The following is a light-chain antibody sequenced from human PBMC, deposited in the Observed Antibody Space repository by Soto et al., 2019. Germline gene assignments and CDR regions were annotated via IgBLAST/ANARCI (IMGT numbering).Light chain of an antibody. V-gene: IGKV1-5*01. Sequence: DIHITQSPSTLSASVGDRVTITCRASQSISSWLAWYQQKPGKAPKLLIYDASDLESGVPSRFRGSGSGTDFTPTISSLQSEDFAVYYCQQYNNWPWTFGQGTNVDIK. CDR3: QQYNNWPWT. J-gene: IGKJ1*01. CDR1: QSISSW. CDR2: DAS.